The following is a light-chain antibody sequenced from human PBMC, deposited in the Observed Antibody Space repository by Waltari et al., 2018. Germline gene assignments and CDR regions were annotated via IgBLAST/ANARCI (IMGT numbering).Light chain of an antibody. CDR1: SNDVGGYDY. J-gene: IGLJ1*01. Sequence: QSALTQPHSVSGSPGQSVTISCTGTSNDVGGYDYVSWYQHHPGKAPKLLFYHVSKRPSGFLDRFSASKSGDTASLTISGLQAEDEADYYCCSYAGSYTYVFGTGTKVTVL. CDR2: HVS. V-gene: IGLV2-11*01. CDR3: CSYAGSYTYV.